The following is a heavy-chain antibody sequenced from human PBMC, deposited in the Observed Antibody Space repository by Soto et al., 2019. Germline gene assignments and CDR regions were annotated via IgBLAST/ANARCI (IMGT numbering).Heavy chain of an antibody. CDR1: GGTLSNYG. CDR2: IIPVFGTA. CDR3: ARGDATKIVVTTYYGMDV. Sequence: QVQLVQSGAEVKKPGSSVKVSCKASGGTLSNYGISWVRQAHGQGLEWMGGIIPVFGTANYAQKFQGRVTITADEFTTTVYMDVSSLRSDDTAVYYCARGDATKIVVTTYYGMDVWGQGTTVTVSS. D-gene: IGHD4-17*01. V-gene: IGHV1-69*12. J-gene: IGHJ6*02.